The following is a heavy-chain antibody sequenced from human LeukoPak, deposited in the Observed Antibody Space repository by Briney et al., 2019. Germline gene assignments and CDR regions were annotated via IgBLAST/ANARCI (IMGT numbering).Heavy chain of an antibody. V-gene: IGHV1-24*01. CDR2: FDPEDGET. CDR1: GYTLTELS. D-gene: IGHD2-2*01. J-gene: IGHJ6*02. CDR3: ARAPGYCSSTSCYSGQYGMDV. Sequence: ASVKVSCKVSGYTLTELSMHWVRQAPGKGLEWMGGFDPEDGETIYAQKFQGRVTMTEDTSTDTAYMELSSLRSEDTAVYYCARAPGYCSSTSCYSGQYGMDVWGQGTTVTVSS.